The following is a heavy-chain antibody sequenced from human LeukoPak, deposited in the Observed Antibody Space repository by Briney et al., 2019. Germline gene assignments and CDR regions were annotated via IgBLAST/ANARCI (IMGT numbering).Heavy chain of an antibody. CDR1: GGSXXXXX. CDR3: ARLVRDTATGYRYFDL. D-gene: IGHD5-18*01. J-gene: IGHJ2*01. Sequence: SETLSLTCXXSGGSXXXXXXXXXRQXPXXGXXXXXXIYYSGXTNYNPSLXXPXXLXVDTSKNHFSLKLNSFTAADTAVYYCARLVRDTATGYRYFDLWGRGTPVTVSS. V-gene: IGHV4-59*01. CDR2: IYYSGXT.